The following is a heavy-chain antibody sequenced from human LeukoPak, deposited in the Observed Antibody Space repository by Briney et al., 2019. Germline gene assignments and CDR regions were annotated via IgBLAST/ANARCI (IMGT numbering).Heavy chain of an antibody. J-gene: IGHJ4*02. V-gene: IGHV3-23*01. CDR1: GFTFSSYG. CDR3: AKAHSSGWYGVDY. D-gene: IGHD6-19*01. Sequence: GGSLGLSCAASGFTFSSYGITWVRQAPGKGLEWVSTISATGGSTYYADSVKGRFTISRDNSKDTLYLQMNSLRAEDTAVYYCAKAHSSGWYGVDYWGQGTLVTVSS. CDR2: ISATGGST.